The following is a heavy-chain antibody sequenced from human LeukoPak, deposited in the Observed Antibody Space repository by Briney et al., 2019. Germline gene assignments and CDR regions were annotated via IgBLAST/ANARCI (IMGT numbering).Heavy chain of an antibody. V-gene: IGHV3-30*03. J-gene: IGHJ4*02. Sequence: PGGPLRLSCAASGSTFSNYAMHWVRQAPGKGLEWVAIISYDGSSKYYADSVKGRFTISRDNSKNTLYLQMNSLGPEDTAVYYCARGHTAVTRPFDFWGQGTLVTVSS. D-gene: IGHD4-17*01. CDR3: ARGHTAVTRPFDF. CDR2: ISYDGSSK. CDR1: GSTFSNYA.